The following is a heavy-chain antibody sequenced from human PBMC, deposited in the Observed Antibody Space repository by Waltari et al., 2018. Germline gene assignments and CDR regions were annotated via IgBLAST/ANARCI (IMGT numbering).Heavy chain of an antibody. CDR3: ARVPGSSGYVYFDY. Sequence: EVQLVESGGGLVQPGGSLRLSCAASGFTFSSYSMNWVRQAPGKGLEWVSYISSSSSTIYYADSVKGRFTISRDNAKNSLYLQMNSLRAEDTAVYYCARVPGSSGYVYFDYWGQGTLVTVSS. CDR2: ISSSSSTI. J-gene: IGHJ4*02. V-gene: IGHV3-48*04. CDR1: GFTFSSYS. D-gene: IGHD3-22*01.